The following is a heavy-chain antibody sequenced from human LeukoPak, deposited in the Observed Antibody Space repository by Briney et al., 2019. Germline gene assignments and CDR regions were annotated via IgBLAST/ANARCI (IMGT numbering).Heavy chain of an antibody. V-gene: IGHV3-74*01. CDR1: GFTFSNYW. J-gene: IGHJ4*02. CDR3: ARAPGYAPGRNDY. Sequence: GGSLRLTCAASGFTFSNYWMHWVRQAPGKGLVWVSRINSDGRSTNYADSVKGRFTISRDNAKNTLYLQMNSLRAEDTAVYYCARAPGYAPGRNDYWGQGTLVTVSS. CDR2: INSDGRST. D-gene: IGHD3-16*01.